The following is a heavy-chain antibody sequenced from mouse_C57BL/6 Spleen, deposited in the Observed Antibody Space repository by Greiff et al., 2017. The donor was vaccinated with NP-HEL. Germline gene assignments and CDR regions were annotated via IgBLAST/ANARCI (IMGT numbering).Heavy chain of an antibody. J-gene: IGHJ1*03. CDR3: AREDYGSSYCYWYFDV. Sequence: EVKLQESGPGLVKPSQSLSLTCSVTGYSITSGYYWNWIRQFPGNKLEWMGYISYDGSNNYNPSLKNRISITRDTSKNQFFLKLNSVTTEDTATYYCAREDYGSSYCYWYFDVWGTGTTVTVSS. CDR1: GYSITSGYY. D-gene: IGHD1-1*01. V-gene: IGHV3-6*01. CDR2: ISYDGSN.